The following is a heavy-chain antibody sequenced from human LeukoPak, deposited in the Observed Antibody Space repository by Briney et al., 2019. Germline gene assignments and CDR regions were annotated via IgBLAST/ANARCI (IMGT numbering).Heavy chain of an antibody. CDR2: IYTSGST. CDR1: GGSISSYY. CDR3: ARRRTYDILTGYPQYYFDY. J-gene: IGHJ4*02. Sequence: SETLSLTCTVSGGSISSYYWSWIRQPAGKGLEWIGRIYTSGSTNYNPSLKSRVTMSVDTSKNQVSLKVTSVTAADTALYYCARRRTYDILTGYPQYYFDYWGQGALVTVSS. V-gene: IGHV4-4*07. D-gene: IGHD3-9*01.